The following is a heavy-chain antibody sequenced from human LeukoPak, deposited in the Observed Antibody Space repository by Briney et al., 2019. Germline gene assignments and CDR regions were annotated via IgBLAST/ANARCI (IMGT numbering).Heavy chain of an antibody. CDR1: GFTFSTYA. CDR3: AKLSMDGI. V-gene: IGHV3-23*01. Sequence: GGSLRLSCAASGFTFSTYAMSWVRQAPGKGLEWVSSINFNGGSTYYADSVKGRFTVSRDNSKNTLYLQMNSLRAEDTAVYYCAKLSMDGIWGQGTLVTVSS. J-gene: IGHJ4*02. D-gene: IGHD2/OR15-2a*01. CDR2: INFNGGST.